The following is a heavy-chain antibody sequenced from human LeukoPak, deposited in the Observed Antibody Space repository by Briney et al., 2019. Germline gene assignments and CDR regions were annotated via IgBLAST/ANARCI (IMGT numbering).Heavy chain of an antibody. J-gene: IGHJ4*02. CDR3: ARDGVKGPGNLYYFDY. CDR1: GFTFSTYT. V-gene: IGHV3-21*01. Sequence: PGGSLRLSCAASGFTFSTYTMNWVRQAPGKGLEWVSSISSSSNYIYYADSVKGRFIISRDNAKNSLYLQMNSLRAEDTAVYYCARDGVKGPGNLYYFDYWGQGTLVTVSS. CDR2: ISSSSNYI. D-gene: IGHD4-23*01.